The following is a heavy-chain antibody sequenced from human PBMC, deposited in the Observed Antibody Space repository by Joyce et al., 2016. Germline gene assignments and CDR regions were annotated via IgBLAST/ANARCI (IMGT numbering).Heavy chain of an antibody. CDR1: GASVSSGGYS. CDR3: ASGFNFKGRSFFDY. CDR2: IYHNGST. J-gene: IGHJ4*02. D-gene: IGHD3-10*01. V-gene: IGHV4-30-2*01. Sequence: QLQLQESGSGLVKPSQTLSPTCAVSGASVSSGGYSWSWIRQPPGKGLEWIGYIYHNGSTYYNPALKSRVTISVDRSKNQFSLKLASVTAADTAVYYCASGFNFKGRSFFDYWGQGALVTVSS.